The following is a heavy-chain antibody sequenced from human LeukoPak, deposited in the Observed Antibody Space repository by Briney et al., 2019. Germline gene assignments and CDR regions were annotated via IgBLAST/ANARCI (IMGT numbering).Heavy chain of an antibody. J-gene: IGHJ4*02. CDR3: ARRTLVGASQVDY. D-gene: IGHD1-26*01. Sequence: GGSLRLSCAASGFTFSSYSMNWVRQAPGKGLEWVSSISSSSSYIYYADLVKGRFTISRDNAKNSLYLQMNSLRAEDAAVYYCARRTLVGASQVDYWGQGTLVTVSS. CDR2: ISSSSSYI. V-gene: IGHV3-21*01. CDR1: GFTFSSYS.